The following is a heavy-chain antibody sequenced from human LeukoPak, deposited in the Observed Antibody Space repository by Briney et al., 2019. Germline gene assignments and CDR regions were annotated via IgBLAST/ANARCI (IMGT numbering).Heavy chain of an antibody. J-gene: IGHJ5*02. D-gene: IGHD3-10*01. Sequence: SETLSLTCTVSGYSISSGYFWGWMRQPPGKGLEWIGSIYQSETAHYNPSLKSRVTMSVDTSKNQFSLKLSSVTAADTAVYYCARDRVWFGELLYHHWFDPWGQGTLVTVSS. CDR3: ARDRVWFGELLYHHWFDP. CDR2: IYQSETA. V-gene: IGHV4-38-2*02. CDR1: GYSISSGYF.